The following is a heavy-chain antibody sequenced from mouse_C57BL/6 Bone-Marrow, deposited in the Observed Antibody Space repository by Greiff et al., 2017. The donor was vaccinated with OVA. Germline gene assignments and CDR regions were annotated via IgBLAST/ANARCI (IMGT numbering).Heavy chain of an antibody. V-gene: IGHV1-5*01. CDR3: AYGYDERNPPHFDY. Sequence: VQLQQSGTVLARPGASVKMSCKTSGYTFTSYWMHWVKQRPGQGLEWIGAIYPGNSDTSYNQKFKGKAKLTAVTSASTAYIELSSLTNEDSAVYYCAYGYDERNPPHFDYWGQGTTLTVSS. CDR1: GYTFTSYW. D-gene: IGHD2-2*01. CDR2: IYPGNSDT. J-gene: IGHJ2*01.